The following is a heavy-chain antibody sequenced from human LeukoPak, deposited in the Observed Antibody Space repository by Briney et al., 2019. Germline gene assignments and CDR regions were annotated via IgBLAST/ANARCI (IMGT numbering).Heavy chain of an antibody. Sequence: PGGSLRLSCAASGFTFSSSAMSWVRQTPGKGLEWASSITGNGATTYYSDSVKGRFTISRDNSKNTLSLQMNSLRAEDTAVYFCAKERRRVDTAMVRSYYFENWGQGTLVTVSS. V-gene: IGHV3-23*01. D-gene: IGHD5-18*01. CDR3: AKERRRVDTAMVRSYYFEN. CDR2: ITGNGATT. J-gene: IGHJ4*02. CDR1: GFTFSSSA.